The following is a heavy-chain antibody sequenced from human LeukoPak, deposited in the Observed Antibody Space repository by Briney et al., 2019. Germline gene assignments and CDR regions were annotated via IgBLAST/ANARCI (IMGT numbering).Heavy chain of an antibody. D-gene: IGHD3-3*01. CDR2: ISGSGGST. J-gene: IGHJ4*02. V-gene: IGHV3-23*01. CDR3: AKTLSIFGVVITYYFDY. Sequence: GGSLRLSCATSGFTFSSYGMHWVRQAPGKGLEWVSAISGSGGSTYYADSVKGRFTISRDNSKNTLYLQMSGLRAEDTAVYYCAKTLSIFGVVITYYFDYWGQGTLVTVSS. CDR1: GFTFSSYG.